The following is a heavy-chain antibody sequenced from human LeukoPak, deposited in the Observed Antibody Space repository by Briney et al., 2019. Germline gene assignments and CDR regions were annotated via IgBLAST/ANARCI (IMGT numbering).Heavy chain of an antibody. CDR2: INHSGST. D-gene: IGHD3-16*02. Sequence: SETLSLTCAVYGGSFSGYYWSWIRQPPGKGLEWIGEINHSGSTNYNPSLKSRVTISVDTSKNQFSLKLSSVTAADTAVYYCARHSYDYVWGSYRYSGTSGYFDYWGQGTLVTVFS. CDR3: ARHSYDYVWGSYRYSGTSGYFDY. V-gene: IGHV4-34*01. J-gene: IGHJ4*02. CDR1: GGSFSGYY.